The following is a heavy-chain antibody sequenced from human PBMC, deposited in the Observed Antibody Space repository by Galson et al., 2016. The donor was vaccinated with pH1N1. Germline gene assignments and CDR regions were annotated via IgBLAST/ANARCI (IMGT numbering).Heavy chain of an antibody. CDR3: ARSRGYSYGSYYFDN. D-gene: IGHD5-18*01. V-gene: IGHV1-69*01. Sequence: SCKASGGTFSSYAVSWVRQAPGQGLEWVGGIIGMFGTTTYAQKLQGRVTITAEELTSSSYMKLTSLTSEDTALYYCARSRGYSYGSYYFDNWGQGTLVSVSS. CDR1: GGTFSSYA. CDR2: IIGMFGTT. J-gene: IGHJ4*02.